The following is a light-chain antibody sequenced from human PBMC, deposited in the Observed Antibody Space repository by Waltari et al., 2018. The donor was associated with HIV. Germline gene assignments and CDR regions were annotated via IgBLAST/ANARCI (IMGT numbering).Light chain of an antibody. CDR2: EVS. CDR3: SSYTSSSLYV. V-gene: IGLV2-14*01. CDR1: SSDVGGYNY. J-gene: IGLJ1*01. Sequence: QSALTQPASVSGSPGQSITISCTGTSSDVGGYNYVSWYQQHPSKAPKLMIYEVSNRPSGVSNRFSGSKSGNTASLTISGLQAEDEADYYCSSYTSSSLYVFGTGTKVTVL.